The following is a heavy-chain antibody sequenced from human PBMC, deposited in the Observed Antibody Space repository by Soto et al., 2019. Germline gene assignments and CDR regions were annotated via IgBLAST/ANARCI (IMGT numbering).Heavy chain of an antibody. J-gene: IGHJ6*02. D-gene: IGHD4-4*01. V-gene: IGHV4-4*02. Sequence: PSETLSLTCAVSGGSISSSNWWSWVRQPPGKGLEWIGEIYHSGSTNYNPSLKSRVTISVDKSKNQFSLKLSSVTAADTAVYYCARHTVTYYYYYGMDVWGQGTTVTVSS. CDR1: GGSISSSNW. CDR3: ARHTVTYYYYYGMDV. CDR2: IYHSGST.